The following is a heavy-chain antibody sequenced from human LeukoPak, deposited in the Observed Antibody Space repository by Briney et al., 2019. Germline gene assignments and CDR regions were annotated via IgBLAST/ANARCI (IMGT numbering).Heavy chain of an antibody. Sequence: PGGSLRLSCAASGFTSSTYWMGWVRQAPGKGLEWVANIRQDGSAKYYLDSVKGRFTISRDNAKNSLYLQMNSLRAEDTAVYSCTRDRQGPKLYEMHVWGQGTTVTVSS. V-gene: IGHV3-7*01. CDR3: TRDRQGPKLYEMHV. CDR1: GFTSSTYW. CDR2: IRQDGSAK. D-gene: IGHD2-2*02. J-gene: IGHJ6*02.